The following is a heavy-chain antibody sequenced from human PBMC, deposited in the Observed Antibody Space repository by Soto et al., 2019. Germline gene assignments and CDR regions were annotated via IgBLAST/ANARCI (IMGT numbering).Heavy chain of an antibody. CDR3: ARVTFGSGQYYYDSLPFDP. D-gene: IGHD3-22*01. J-gene: IGHJ5*02. V-gene: IGHV1-69*13. Sequence: SVKVSCKASGGTFSSYAISWVRQAPGQGLEWMGGIIPIFGTANYAQKFQGRVTITADESTSTAYMELSSLRSEDTAVYYCARVTFGSGQYYYDSLPFDPWGQGTLVPVSS. CDR1: GGTFSSYA. CDR2: IIPIFGTA.